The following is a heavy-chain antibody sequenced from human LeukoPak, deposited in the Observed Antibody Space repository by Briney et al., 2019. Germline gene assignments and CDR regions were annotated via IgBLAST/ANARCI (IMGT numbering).Heavy chain of an antibody. V-gene: IGHV3-53*01. D-gene: IGHD3-3*01. CDR2: IYSGGST. J-gene: IGHJ4*02. CDR1: GFTVSSYY. CDR3: AKHRQYDFWSGYYDY. Sequence: PGGSLRLSCAASGFTVSSYYMSWVRQAPGKGLEWVSVIYSGGSTYYADSVKGRFTISRDNSKNTLYLQMNSLRAEDTAVYYCAKHRQYDFWSGYYDYWGQGTLVTVSS.